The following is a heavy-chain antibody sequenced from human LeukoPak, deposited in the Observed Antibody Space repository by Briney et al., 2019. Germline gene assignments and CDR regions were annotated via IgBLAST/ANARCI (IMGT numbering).Heavy chain of an antibody. Sequence: SETLSLTCTVSGGSISSYYWSWIRQPPGKGLEWIGYIYYSGSTNYNPSLKSRVTISVDTSKNQFSLKLSSVPAADTAVYYCARANYDFWSGKNWFDPWGQGTLVTVSS. CDR3: ARANYDFWSGKNWFDP. V-gene: IGHV4-59*01. J-gene: IGHJ5*02. CDR2: IYYSGST. D-gene: IGHD3-3*01. CDR1: GGSISSYY.